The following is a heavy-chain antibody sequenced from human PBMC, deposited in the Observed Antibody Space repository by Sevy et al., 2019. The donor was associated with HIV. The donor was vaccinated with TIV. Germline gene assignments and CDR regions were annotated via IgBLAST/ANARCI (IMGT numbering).Heavy chain of an antibody. Sequence: SGPTLVKPTQTLTLTCTFSGFSLSTNGVGVGWIRQPPGKALEWLALVYWNGDKRYSPSLKRRLTITADTSTNQVVLRMTHMDPVDTATYFCADHWMATLVTPFDFWGQGTLVTVSS. V-gene: IGHV2-5*01. CDR3: ADHWMATLVTPFDF. CDR2: VYWNGDK. D-gene: IGHD5-12*01. J-gene: IGHJ4*02. CDR1: GFSLSTNGVG.